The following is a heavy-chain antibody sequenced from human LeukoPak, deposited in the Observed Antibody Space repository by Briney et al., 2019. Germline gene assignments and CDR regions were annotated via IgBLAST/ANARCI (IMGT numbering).Heavy chain of an antibody. CDR2: INPNSGGT. V-gene: IGHV1-2*02. CDR1: GYTFTGYY. Sequence: ASVKVSCKASGYTFTGYYMYWVRQAPGQGLEWMGWINPNSGGTNYAQKFQGRVTMTRDTSISTAYMELSSLKSDDTAVYYCARDRNSGSSLDIWGQGTMLTVSS. CDR3: ARDRNSGSSLDI. D-gene: IGHD6-6*01. J-gene: IGHJ3*02.